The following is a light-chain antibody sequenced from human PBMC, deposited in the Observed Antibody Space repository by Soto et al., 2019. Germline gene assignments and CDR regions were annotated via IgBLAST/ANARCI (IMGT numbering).Light chain of an antibody. CDR2: GTS. CDR3: QQCGPSLRYT. Sequence: EVVLTQSPDTLSLSPGETATLSCRASQAVTGNYLAWYQQKPGQAPRLLIYGTSNRATGIPDRFSGSGSGTDFTLTISRLEPEDFAVYYCQQCGPSLRYTFGQGPKLEIK. CDR1: QAVTGNY. V-gene: IGKV3-20*01. J-gene: IGKJ2*01.